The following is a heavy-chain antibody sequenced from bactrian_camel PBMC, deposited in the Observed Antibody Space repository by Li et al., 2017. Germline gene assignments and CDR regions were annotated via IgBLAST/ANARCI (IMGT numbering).Heavy chain of an antibody. CDR2: IDTAGMP. CDR3: AADFYNLQLARSYNY. Sequence: QLVESGGGSVQVGGSLTLSCEASGYSVSKGYMAWFRQAPGKEREGVAAIDTAGMPTYTYSVKDRFTISKDNVKNTLYLQMNSLEVEDTAMYYCAADFYNLQLARSYNYWGQGTQVTVS. J-gene: IGHJ4*01. CDR1: GYSVSKGY. V-gene: IGHV3S53*01. D-gene: IGHD7*01.